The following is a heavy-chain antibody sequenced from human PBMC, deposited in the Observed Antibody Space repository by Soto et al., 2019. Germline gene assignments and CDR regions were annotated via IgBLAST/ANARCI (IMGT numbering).Heavy chain of an antibody. V-gene: IGHV3-72*01. J-gene: IGHJ6*03. CDR2: TRNKANSYTT. CDR1: GFTFSDHY. Sequence: PGGSLRLSCAASGFTFSDHYMDWVRQAPGKGLEWVGRTRNKANSYTTEYAASVKGRFTISRDDSKNSLYLQMNSLKTEDTAVYYCARGFTIFGVVADYYYYYMDVWGKGTTVTVSS. D-gene: IGHD3-3*01. CDR3: ARGFTIFGVVADYYYYYMDV.